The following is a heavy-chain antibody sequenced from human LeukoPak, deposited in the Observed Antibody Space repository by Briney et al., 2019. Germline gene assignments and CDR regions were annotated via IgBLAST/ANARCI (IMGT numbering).Heavy chain of an antibody. CDR3: ARDLMGIAYRGAFYY. V-gene: IGHV3-23*01. CDR1: GFTFSSYA. J-gene: IGHJ4*02. CDR2: ISGSGGST. Sequence: GGSLRLSCAASGFTFSSYAMSWVRQAPGKGLEWVSAISGSGGSTYYADSVKGRFTISRDKSKNTLYLQMNSLRAEDTAVYYCARDLMGIAYRGAFYYWGQGTLVTVSS. D-gene: IGHD6-13*01.